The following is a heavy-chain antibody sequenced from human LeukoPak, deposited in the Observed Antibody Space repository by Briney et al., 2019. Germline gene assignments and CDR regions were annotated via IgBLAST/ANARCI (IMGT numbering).Heavy chain of an antibody. CDR2: IDHSGST. CDR1: GVSFSGYY. CDR3: ARVAFWNYGNYYYYYGMDV. J-gene: IGHJ6*02. V-gene: IGHV4-34*01. Sequence: SETLSLTCAVYGVSFSGYYWSWIRQPPGKGLGWIGEIDHSGSTNYNPSLKSRVTISVDTSKNQFSLKLSSVTAADTAVYYCARVAFWNYGNYYYYYGMDVWGQGTTVTVSS. D-gene: IGHD1-7*01.